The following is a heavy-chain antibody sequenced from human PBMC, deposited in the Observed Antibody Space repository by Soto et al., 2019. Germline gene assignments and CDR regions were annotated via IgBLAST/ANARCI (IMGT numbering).Heavy chain of an antibody. CDR1: GYSFTGYF. CDR2: INLNSGGT. CDR3: ASGGDTAMGYHGMDV. J-gene: IGHJ6*02. D-gene: IGHD5-18*01. Sequence: QAQLVQSGADVKKPGASVRVSCKASGYSFTGYFTQWVRQAPGQGLEWMGWINLNSGGTNYAQKFQGRVTMTRDTSISTAYVELSRLRSDDTDVYYCASGGDTAMGYHGMDVWGQGTTVTVSS. V-gene: IGHV1-2*02.